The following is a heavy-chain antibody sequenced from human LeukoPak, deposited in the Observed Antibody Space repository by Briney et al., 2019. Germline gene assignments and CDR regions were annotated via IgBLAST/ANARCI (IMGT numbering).Heavy chain of an antibody. J-gene: IGHJ6*02. CDR1: GFAFRRFD. Sequence: PGGSLRLSCAASGFAFRRFDMSWVRQAPGKGLEWVSSMSGSGGNTYFADSVKGRFTISRDNSKSTVYLQMNSLRVEDSAVYYCAKAAAADYSYFYGMDVWGQGTSVTVSS. D-gene: IGHD2-2*01. CDR3: AKAAAADYSYFYGMDV. V-gene: IGHV3-23*01. CDR2: MSGSGGNT.